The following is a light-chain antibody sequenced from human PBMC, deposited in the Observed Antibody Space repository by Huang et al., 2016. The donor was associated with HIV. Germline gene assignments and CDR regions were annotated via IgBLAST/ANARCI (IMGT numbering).Light chain of an antibody. Sequence: EIVLTQSPATLSLSPGEKVTLSCGASQNVNNRYLAWYQQKPGLAPRLLIYDASTRDTGNPDRFSGGGSGTDFTLTISRLEPEDLAVYYCQQYGSSPTFGQGTKVEIK. CDR2: DAS. CDR3: QQYGSSPT. V-gene: IGKV3D-20*01. CDR1: QNVNNRY. J-gene: IGKJ1*01.